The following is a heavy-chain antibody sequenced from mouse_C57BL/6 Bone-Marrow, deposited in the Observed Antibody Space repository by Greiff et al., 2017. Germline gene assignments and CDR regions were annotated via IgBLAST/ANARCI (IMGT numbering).Heavy chain of an antibody. J-gene: IGHJ4*01. V-gene: IGHV1-81*01. D-gene: IGHD2-4*01. CDR3: ARRVYYDYDEGDYYAMDD. Sequence: VKLMESGAELARPGASVKLSCKASGYTFTSYGISWVKQRTGQGLEWIGEIYPRSGNTYYNEKFKGKATLTADKSSSTAYMELRSLTSEDSAVYFCARRVYYDYDEGDYYAMDDWGQGTSVTVSS. CDR1: GYTFTSYG. CDR2: IYPRSGNT.